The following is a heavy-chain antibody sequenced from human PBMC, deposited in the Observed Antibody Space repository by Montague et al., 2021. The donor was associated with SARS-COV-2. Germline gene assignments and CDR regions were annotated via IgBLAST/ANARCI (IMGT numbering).Heavy chain of an antibody. V-gene: IGHV4-39*01. CDR1: GGSISSSSYY. J-gene: IGHJ5*02. CDR2: IYYSGST. Sequence: ETLSLTCTVSGGSISSSSYYWGWIRQPPGKGLEWIGSIYYSGSTYYNPSLKSRVTISVDTSKNQFSLKLSSVTAADTAVYYCARKEMKYSSVWSTGGNWFDPWGQGTLVTVSS. D-gene: IGHD6-13*01. CDR3: ARKEMKYSSVWSTGGNWFDP.